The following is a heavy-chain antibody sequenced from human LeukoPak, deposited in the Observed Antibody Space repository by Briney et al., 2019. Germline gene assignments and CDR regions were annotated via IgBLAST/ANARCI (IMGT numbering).Heavy chain of an antibody. CDR2: IYRSGST. D-gene: IGHD1-26*01. J-gene: IGHJ4*02. V-gene: IGHV3-53*01. Sequence: PGGSLRLSCAPSGFIVSANYMSWVRQAPGKGLEWVSLIYRSGSTDYADSVEGRFTISRDNSKNTLYLQMNNLRAEDTAVYYCARLSNTRICGSGCWVDYWGQGTLVTVSS. CDR3: ARLSNTRICGSGCWVDY. CDR1: GFIVSANY.